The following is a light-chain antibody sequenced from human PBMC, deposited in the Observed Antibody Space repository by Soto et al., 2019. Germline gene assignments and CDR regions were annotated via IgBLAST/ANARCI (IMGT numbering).Light chain of an antibody. J-gene: IGLJ2*01. CDR3: CSYAGSSTHVV. CDR1: SSDVGSYNL. V-gene: IGLV2-23*02. Sequence: QSVLTQPASVSGSPGQSITISCTGTSSDVGSYNLVSWYQQHPGEAPKLMIYEVSKRPSGVSNRFSGSKSGNTASLTISGLQAEDEADYYCCSYAGSSTHVVFGGGTKLTVL. CDR2: EVS.